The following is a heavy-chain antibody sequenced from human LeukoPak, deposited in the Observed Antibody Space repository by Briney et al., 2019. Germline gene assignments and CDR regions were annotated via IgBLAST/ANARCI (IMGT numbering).Heavy chain of an antibody. V-gene: IGHV1-18*01. J-gene: IGHJ6*02. CDR2: VSTSNGNT. CDR1: GYTFSSYG. Sequence: ASVKVSCKASGYTFSSYGITWVRQAPGQGLEWMGWVSTSNGNTKYAQKPRGRITMTADTSTSTAYMELRSLRYDDTAVYYCAREKHGYYYGSGREYYYGMDVWGQGTTVTVSS. D-gene: IGHD3-10*01. CDR3: AREKHGYYYGSGREYYYGMDV.